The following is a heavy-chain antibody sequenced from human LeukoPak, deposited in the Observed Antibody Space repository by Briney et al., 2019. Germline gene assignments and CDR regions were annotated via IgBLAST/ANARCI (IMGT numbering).Heavy chain of an antibody. CDR3: ARGRGGSWQRSYYYYGMDV. V-gene: IGHV4-34*01. Sequence: PSGTLSLTCAVYGGSFSGYYWSWIRQPPGKGLEWIGEINHSGSTNYNPSLKSRVTISVDTSKNQFSLKLSSVTAADTAVYYCARGRGGSWQRSYYYYGMDVWGQGTTVTVSS. J-gene: IGHJ6*02. CDR2: INHSGST. CDR1: GGSFSGYY. D-gene: IGHD2-15*01.